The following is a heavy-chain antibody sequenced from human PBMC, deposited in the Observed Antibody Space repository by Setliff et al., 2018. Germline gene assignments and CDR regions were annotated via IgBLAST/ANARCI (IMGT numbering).Heavy chain of an antibody. J-gene: IGHJ6*03. CDR2: ISPSGST. CDR1: GASITSGGFY. V-gene: IGHV4-61*10. Sequence: SETLSLTCSVSGASITSGGFYWTWIRQPAGKGLEWIGHISPSGSTTYNPSVKSRVTISLDTSKNQFSLQLSSVTAADTAVYYCAKWGQAVLQFLEWLPRRGDYMDVWGKGTTVTVSS. D-gene: IGHD3-3*01. CDR3: AKWGQAVLQFLEWLPRRGDYMDV.